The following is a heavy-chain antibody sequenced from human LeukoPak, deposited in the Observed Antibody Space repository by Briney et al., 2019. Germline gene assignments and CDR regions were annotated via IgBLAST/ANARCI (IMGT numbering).Heavy chain of an antibody. Sequence: TSETLSLTCTVSGGSISSYYWSWIRQPPGKGLEWIGYIYYSGSTNYNPSLKSRVTISVDTSKNQFSLKLSSVTAADTAVYYCAGAFSPGAAFDIWGQGTMVTVSS. J-gene: IGHJ3*02. CDR2: IYYSGST. CDR3: AGAFSPGAAFDI. D-gene: IGHD3-10*01. V-gene: IGHV4-59*01. CDR1: GGSISSYY.